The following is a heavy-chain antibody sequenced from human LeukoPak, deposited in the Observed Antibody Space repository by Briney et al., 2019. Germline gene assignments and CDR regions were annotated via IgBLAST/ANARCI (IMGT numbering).Heavy chain of an antibody. Sequence: SETLSLTCAVYGGSFSGYYWSWIRQPPGKGLEWIGEINHSGSTNYNPSLKSRVTISVDTSKNQFSLKLSSVTAADTAVYYCAREDSSWYDYWGQGTLVTVSS. CDR2: INHSGST. CDR3: AREDSSWYDY. J-gene: IGHJ4*02. D-gene: IGHD6-13*01. V-gene: IGHV4-34*01. CDR1: GGSFSGYY.